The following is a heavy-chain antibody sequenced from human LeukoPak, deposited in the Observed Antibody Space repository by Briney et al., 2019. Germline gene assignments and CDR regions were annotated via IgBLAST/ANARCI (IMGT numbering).Heavy chain of an antibody. CDR1: GVTFSSFW. CDR3: ARDYRRSLYY. J-gene: IGHJ4*02. V-gene: IGHV3-7*05. Sequence: GGSLRLSCAASGVTFSSFWMTWVRQAPGKGLEWVAHINQDGSEKYYVDSVKGRFTISRDNVRSSLSLQMNSLRAEDTAVYYCARDYRRSLYYWGQGTLVTVSS. D-gene: IGHD1-26*01. CDR2: INQDGSEK.